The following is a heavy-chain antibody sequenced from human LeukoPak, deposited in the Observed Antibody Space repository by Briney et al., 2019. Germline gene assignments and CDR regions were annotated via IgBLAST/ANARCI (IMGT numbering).Heavy chain of an antibody. CDR2: INSDGSTT. D-gene: IGHD7-27*01. CDR1: GFTFSSYW. CDR3: ARVAWGSGLD. Sequence: PGGSLRLSCAASGFTFSSYWMHWVRQAPGKGRVWVSRINSDGSTTSYADSVKGRSTISRDNAKTTLYLQMNSLRAEDTAVYYCARVAWGSGLDWGQGTLVTVSS. J-gene: IGHJ4*02. V-gene: IGHV3-74*01.